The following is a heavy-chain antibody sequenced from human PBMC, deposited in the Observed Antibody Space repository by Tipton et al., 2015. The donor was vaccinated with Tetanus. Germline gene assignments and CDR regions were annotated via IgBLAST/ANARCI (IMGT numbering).Heavy chain of an antibody. CDR2: FYYSGST. CDR3: ARGGGDNWNFWPD. CDR1: GDSISSSSYY. J-gene: IGHJ4*02. Sequence: TLSLTCTVSGDSISSSSYYWGWIRQPPGKGLEWIGSFYYSGSTYYNPSLKSRVTISMDTSGNQFALRLSSVTAADTAMYYCARGGGDNWNFWPDWGQGALVTVSS. V-gene: IGHV4-39*06. D-gene: IGHD1-7*01.